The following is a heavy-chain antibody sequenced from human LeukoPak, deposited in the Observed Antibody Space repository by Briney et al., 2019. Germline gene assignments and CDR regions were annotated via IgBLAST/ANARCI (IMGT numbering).Heavy chain of an antibody. J-gene: IGHJ4*02. V-gene: IGHV3-23*01. Sequence: GGSLRLSCAASGFTFSGYAMSWVRQATGKGLEWVSAISGSGGSTYYADSVKGRFTISRDNSKNTLYLQMNSLRAEDTAVYYCAKESDIVVVPAPYFDYWGQGTLVTVSS. D-gene: IGHD2-2*01. CDR2: ISGSGGST. CDR3: AKESDIVVVPAPYFDY. CDR1: GFTFSGYA.